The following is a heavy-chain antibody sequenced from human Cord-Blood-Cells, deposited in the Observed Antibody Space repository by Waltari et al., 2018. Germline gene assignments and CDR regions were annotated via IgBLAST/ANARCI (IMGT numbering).Heavy chain of an antibody. CDR1: GFTFTSSA. Sequence: QMQLVQSGPAVKKPRTSVKVSCKASGFTFTSSAVQWVRPARGQRLEWIGWIVVGSGNTNYAQKFQERVTITRDMSTSTAYMELSSLRSEDTAVYYCAADPLRFLEWLLFDYWGQGTLVTVSS. D-gene: IGHD3-3*01. CDR2: IVVGSGNT. V-gene: IGHV1-58*01. J-gene: IGHJ4*02. CDR3: AADPLRFLEWLLFDY.